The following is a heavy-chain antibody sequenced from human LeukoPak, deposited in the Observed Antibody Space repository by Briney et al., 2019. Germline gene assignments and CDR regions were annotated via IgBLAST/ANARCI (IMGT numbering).Heavy chain of an antibody. CDR1: GFTFTNYG. D-gene: IGHD3-10*01. CDR3: AKRSGSGGPFDY. Sequence: GGSLRLSCAASGFTFTNYGMSWVRQAPGRGLEWVSNISPGGSTNYADSVKGRFTISRDNYKNTMYLQMNSLRAEDTAVYYCAKRSGSGGPFDYWGQGILVTVSS. CDR2: ISPGGST. J-gene: IGHJ4*02. V-gene: IGHV3-23*01.